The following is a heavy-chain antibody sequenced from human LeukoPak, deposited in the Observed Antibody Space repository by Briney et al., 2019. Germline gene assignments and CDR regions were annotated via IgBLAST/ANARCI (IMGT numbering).Heavy chain of an antibody. J-gene: IGHJ6*03. D-gene: IGHD3-22*01. CDR2: INPNTGVT. CDR1: GYTFTGYY. V-gene: IGHV1-2*02. CDR3: ARGIVSYRLDV. Sequence: GASVKVSCKASGYTFTGYYIHWVRQAPGQGLEWMGWINPNTGVTNYAQKFQGRVTMTRDASVSTAYMELSSLNCDDTAVYYCARGIVSYRLDVWGKGTTVTVSS.